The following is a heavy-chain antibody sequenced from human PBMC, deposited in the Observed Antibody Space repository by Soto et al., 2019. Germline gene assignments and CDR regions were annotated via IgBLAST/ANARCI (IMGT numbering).Heavy chain of an antibody. CDR3: AKANSRSELSILGIDQ. CDR1: GFTFNNYA. J-gene: IGHJ5*02. CDR2: ISGSGGDT. D-gene: IGHD3-16*01. Sequence: SLRLSCAASGFTFNNYAMSWVRQAPGKGLEWLSAISGSGGDTYYADSVKGRFTLSRDNSNSTLFLHMNSLRAEDTAVYYCAKANSRSELSILGIDQWGQGALVTVSS. V-gene: IGHV3-23*01.